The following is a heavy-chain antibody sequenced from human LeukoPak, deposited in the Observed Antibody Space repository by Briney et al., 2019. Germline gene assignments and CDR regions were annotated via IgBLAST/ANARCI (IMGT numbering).Heavy chain of an antibody. CDR1: GYTLTELS. Sequence: ASVKVSCKVSGYTLTELSMHWVRQAPGKGLEWVGGFDPEDGETIYAQKFQGRVTMTEDTSTDTAYMELSSLRSEDTAVYYCATLRVTMVRGVITYYYGMDVWGKGTTVTVSS. CDR3: ATLRVTMVRGVITYYYGMDV. V-gene: IGHV1-24*01. CDR2: FDPEDGET. D-gene: IGHD3-10*01. J-gene: IGHJ6*04.